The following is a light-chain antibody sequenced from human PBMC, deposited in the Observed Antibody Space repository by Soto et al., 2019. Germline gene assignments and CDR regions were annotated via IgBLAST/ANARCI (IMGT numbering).Light chain of an antibody. CDR2: SAS. CDR3: QQYTGPPTT. V-gene: IGKV3-11*01. CDR1: QSVSVN. Sequence: EVVLTQSPAILSLSPGERATLSCRASQSVSVNFAWYQQKPGQAPRPLIYSASDRAPGIPARFSGSGSGTDFTLTISSLEPEDFAVYFCQQYTGPPTTFGQGTRLEIK. J-gene: IGKJ5*01.